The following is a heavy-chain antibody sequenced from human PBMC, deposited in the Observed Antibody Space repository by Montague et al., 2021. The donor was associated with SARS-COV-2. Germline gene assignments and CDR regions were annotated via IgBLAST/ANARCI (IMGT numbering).Heavy chain of an antibody. CDR2: IYNSGTT. CDR1: GDSISSYY. CDR3: ARGGGYCSGGSCYYWFDP. Sequence: SETLSLTCTVSGDSISSYYWNCIRQPPGKGLEWIGYIYNSGTTKYNPSVKSRVTISVDTSKNQFSLKLNSVTAADTAVYYCARGGGYCSGGSCYYWFDPWGQGTLVTVSS. J-gene: IGHJ5*02. V-gene: IGHV4-59*01. D-gene: IGHD2-15*01.